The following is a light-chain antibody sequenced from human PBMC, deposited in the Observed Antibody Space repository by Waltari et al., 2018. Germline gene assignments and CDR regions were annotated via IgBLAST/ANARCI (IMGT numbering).Light chain of an antibody. CDR1: QSVSSY. J-gene: IGKJ2*03. Sequence: VILTQSPATLSLSPGERATLSCRASQSVSSYLAWYQQKPGQAPRLLIHSASSRATGIPDRFSGSGSGTEFTITISSLEPEDVGVYHCYQHSSGYSFGQGTKVEIK. CDR2: SAS. CDR3: YQHSSGYS. V-gene: IGKV3-11*01.